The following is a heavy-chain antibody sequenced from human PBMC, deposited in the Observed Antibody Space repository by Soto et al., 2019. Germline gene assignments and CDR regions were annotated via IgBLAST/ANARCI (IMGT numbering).Heavy chain of an antibody. CDR2: IYYSGST. Sequence: QVQLQESGPGLVKPSQTLSITCTVSGGSISSGGYYWSWIRQHPGKGLEWIGYIYYSGSTYYNPSLKSRVTISVDTSKNQFSLKLSSVTAADTAVYYCARDRGYSGYDCGIDYWGQGTLVTVSS. CDR1: GGSISSGGYY. CDR3: ARDRGYSGYDCGIDY. D-gene: IGHD5-12*01. V-gene: IGHV4-31*03. J-gene: IGHJ4*02.